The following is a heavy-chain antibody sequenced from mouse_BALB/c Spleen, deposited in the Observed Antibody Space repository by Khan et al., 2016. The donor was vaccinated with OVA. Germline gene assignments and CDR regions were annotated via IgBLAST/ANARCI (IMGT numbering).Heavy chain of an antibody. J-gene: IGHJ3*01. CDR1: GYTFTDYY. Sequence: QVQLQQPGAELARPGASVKLSCKASGYTFTDYYINWVKLRTGQGLEWIGEISPVSGDTYYNERFKGKATLTADKSSSTAYMQLSSLTSEAAAVYFCARRNYFGYTCAYWGQGTLVTVSA. V-gene: IGHV1-77*01. CDR2: ISPVSGDT. D-gene: IGHD1-2*01. CDR3: ARRNYFGYTCAY.